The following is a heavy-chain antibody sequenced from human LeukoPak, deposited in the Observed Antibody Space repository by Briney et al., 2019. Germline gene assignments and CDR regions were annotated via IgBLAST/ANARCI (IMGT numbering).Heavy chain of an antibody. CDR3: ARHSYYDILTGYYPFDY. V-gene: IGHV4-4*02. Sequence: NPSETLSLTCAVSGGSISSSNWWSWVRQPPGKGLEWIGEIYHSGSTNYNPSLKSRVTISVDTSKNQFSLKLSSVTAADTAVYYCARHSYYDILTGYYPFDYWGQGTLVTVSS. D-gene: IGHD3-9*01. CDR1: GGSISSSNW. J-gene: IGHJ4*02. CDR2: IYHSGST.